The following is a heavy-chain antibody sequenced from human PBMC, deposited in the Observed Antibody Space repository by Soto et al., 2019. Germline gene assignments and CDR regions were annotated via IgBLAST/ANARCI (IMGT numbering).Heavy chain of an antibody. CDR2: INHSGST. Sequence: SATLSLTCAVYGGSFSGYYWSWIRQPPGKGLEWIGEINHSGSTNYNPSLKSRVTISVDTSKNQFSLKLSSVTAADTAVYYCAREGRYYYYGMDVWGQGTTVTVSS. CDR3: AREGRYYYYGMDV. V-gene: IGHV4-34*01. CDR1: GGSFSGYY. J-gene: IGHJ6*02.